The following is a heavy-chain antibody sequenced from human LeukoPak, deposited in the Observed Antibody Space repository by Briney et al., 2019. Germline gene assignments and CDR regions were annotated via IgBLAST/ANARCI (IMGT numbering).Heavy chain of an antibody. CDR1: GYTLTELS. J-gene: IGHJ6*02. CDR2: FDPEDGET. Sequence: ASVKVSCKVSGYTLTELSMHWVRQAPGKGLEWMGGFDPEDGETIYARKFQGRVTMTEDTSTDTAYMELSSLRSEDTAVYYCATRTVTTSHYYYYYGMDVWGQGTTVTVSS. V-gene: IGHV1-24*01. CDR3: ATRTVTTSHYYYYYGMDV. D-gene: IGHD4-11*01.